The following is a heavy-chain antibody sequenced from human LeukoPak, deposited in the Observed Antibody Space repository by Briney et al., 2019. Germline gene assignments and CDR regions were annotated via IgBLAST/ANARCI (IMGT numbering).Heavy chain of an antibody. CDR2: ISENGRNT. CDR3: AKDPGSSGYYADY. CDR1: GFTFRNYR. D-gene: IGHD3-22*01. J-gene: IGHJ4*02. V-gene: IGHV3-74*01. Sequence: GGSLRLSCVASGFTFRNYRMHWVRQAPGEGLVWVSRISENGRNTYYADSVKGRYTISRDNSKNTLYLQMNSLRAEDTAVYYCAKDPGSSGYYADYWGQGTLVTVSS.